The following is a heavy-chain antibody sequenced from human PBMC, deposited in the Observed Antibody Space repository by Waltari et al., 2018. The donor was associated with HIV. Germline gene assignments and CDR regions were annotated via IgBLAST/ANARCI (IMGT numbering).Heavy chain of an antibody. D-gene: IGHD5-18*01. CDR1: GFTFSIYA. CDR2: ISGSGDNT. V-gene: IGHV3-23*01. J-gene: IGHJ4*02. Sequence: EVQVLESGGGSVQPGGSLRLSCAASGFTFSIYAMSWVRQAPGKGLEWVSGISGSGDNTYYADSVKGRFTISRDNPKNTLYLQMNSLRAEDTAVYYCAKERDTAMVTRVFDYWGQGTLVTVSS. CDR3: AKERDTAMVTRVFDY.